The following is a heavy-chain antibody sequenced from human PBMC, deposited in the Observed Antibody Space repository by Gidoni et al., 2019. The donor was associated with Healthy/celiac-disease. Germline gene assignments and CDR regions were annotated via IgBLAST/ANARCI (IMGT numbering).Heavy chain of an antibody. V-gene: IGHV3-33*01. CDR3: ARDLNWNYSNYYYYMDV. CDR1: SYG. D-gene: IGHD1-7*01. J-gene: IGHJ6*03. CDR2: IWYDGSNK. Sequence: SYGMHWVRQAPGKGLEWVAVIWYDGSNKYYADSVKGRFTISREHSKNTLYLQMNSLRADDTAVYYCARDLNWNYSNYYYYMDVWGKGTTVTVSS.